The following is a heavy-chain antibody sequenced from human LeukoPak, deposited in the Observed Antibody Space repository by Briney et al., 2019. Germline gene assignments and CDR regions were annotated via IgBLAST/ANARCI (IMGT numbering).Heavy chain of an antibody. CDR3: AKGERWLAPFKY. J-gene: IGHJ4*02. V-gene: IGHV3-74*01. D-gene: IGHD5-24*01. Sequence: GGSLRLSCAASGFTFSSYWMHWVRQAPGKGLVWVSRINSDGSSTSYADSVKGRFTISRDNSKNTLYLQMNSLRAEDTAVYYCAKGERWLAPFKYWGQGTLVTVSS. CDR1: GFTFSSYW. CDR2: INSDGSST.